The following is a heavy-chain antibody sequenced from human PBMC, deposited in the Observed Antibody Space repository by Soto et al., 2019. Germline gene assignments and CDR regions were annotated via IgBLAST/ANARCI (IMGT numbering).Heavy chain of an antibody. CDR3: ANGENRRAVAGINY. CDR1: GFTFSSYG. CDR2: ISYDGSNK. D-gene: IGHD6-19*01. J-gene: IGHJ4*02. Sequence: GGSLRLSCAASGFTFSSYGMHWVRQAPGKGLEWVAVISYDGSNKYYADSVKGRFTISRDNSKNTLYLQMNSLRAEDTAVYYCANGENRRAVAGINYWGQGTLVTVSS. V-gene: IGHV3-30*18.